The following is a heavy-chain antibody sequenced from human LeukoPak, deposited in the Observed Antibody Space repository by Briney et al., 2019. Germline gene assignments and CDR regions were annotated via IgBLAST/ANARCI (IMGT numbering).Heavy chain of an antibody. CDR2: INPNSGGT. CDR3: ASPYCSSTSCQFDY. V-gene: IGHV1-2*02. D-gene: IGHD2-2*01. J-gene: IGHJ4*02. CDR1: GYTFTGYY. Sequence: ASVKVSCKAYGYTFTGYYMHWVRQAPGQGLEWMGWINPNSGGTNYAQKFQGRVTMTRDTSISTAYMELSRLRSDDTAVYYCASPYCSSTSCQFDYWGQGTLVTVSS.